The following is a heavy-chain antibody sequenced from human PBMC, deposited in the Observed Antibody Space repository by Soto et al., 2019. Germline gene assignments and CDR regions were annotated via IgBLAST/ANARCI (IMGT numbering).Heavy chain of an antibody. D-gene: IGHD4-17*01. CDR1: GDSVSSNSAA. J-gene: IGHJ5*02. CDR3: ARDLLLLAYGDYSWFDP. CDR2: TYYRSKWYN. Sequence: PSQTLSLTCAISGDSVSSNSAAWNWIRQSPSRGLEWLGRTYYRSKWYNDYAVSVKSRITINPDTSKNQFSLQLNSVTPEDTALYYCARDLLLLAYGDYSWFDPWGQGTLVTVS. V-gene: IGHV6-1*01.